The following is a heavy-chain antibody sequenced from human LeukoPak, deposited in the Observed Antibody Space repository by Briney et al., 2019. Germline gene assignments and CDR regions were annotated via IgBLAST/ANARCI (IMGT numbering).Heavy chain of an antibody. J-gene: IGHJ6*03. Sequence: SLRLSCAASGFTVDDYAMHWVRQAPGEGLEWGSGISWNSGSIGYADSLKGRFTISRDNAKNSLYLQMHSLRAEDTALYYCAKGAGSGPRYYYYYYMDVWGKGTTVTVSS. CDR2: ISWNSGSI. CDR3: AKGAGSGPRYYYYYYMDV. V-gene: IGHV3-9*01. CDR1: GFTVDDYA. D-gene: IGHD3-10*01.